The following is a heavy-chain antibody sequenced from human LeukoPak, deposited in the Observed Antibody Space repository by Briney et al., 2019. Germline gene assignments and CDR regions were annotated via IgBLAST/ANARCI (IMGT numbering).Heavy chain of an antibody. V-gene: IGHV4-39*01. CDR1: GGSISSSSYY. D-gene: IGHD3-10*01. CDR3: ARRVLLWFGESNNWFDP. J-gene: IGHJ5*02. CDR2: IYYSGST. Sequence: SETLSLTCTVSGGSISSSSYYWGWIRQPPGKGLEWIGSIYYSGSTYYNPSLKSRVTISVDTSKNQFSLKLSSATAADTAVYYCARRVLLWFGESNNWFDPWGRGTLVTVSS.